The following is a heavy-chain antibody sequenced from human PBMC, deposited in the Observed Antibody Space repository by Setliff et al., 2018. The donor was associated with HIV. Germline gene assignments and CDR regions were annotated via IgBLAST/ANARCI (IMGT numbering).Heavy chain of an antibody. Sequence: ASVKVSCKASGYTFTDRFITWFQQAPGKGLEWMGRRYPRGDGTIYAERFRGRLTFTADTSTHTGYMQLDNLKSEDTAMYFCAAGPFNWGQYFWGHGTLVTVSS. J-gene: IGHJ4*01. CDR3: AAGPFNWGQYF. CDR2: RYPRGDGT. D-gene: IGHD3-16*01. V-gene: IGHV1-69-2*01. CDR1: GYTFTDRF.